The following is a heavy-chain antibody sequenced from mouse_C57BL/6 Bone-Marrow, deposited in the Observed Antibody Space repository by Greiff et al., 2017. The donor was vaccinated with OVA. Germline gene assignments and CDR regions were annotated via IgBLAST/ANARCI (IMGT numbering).Heavy chain of an antibody. CDR2: IYPGSGST. CDR1: GYTFTSYW. D-gene: IGHD1-1*01. V-gene: IGHV1-55*01. J-gene: IGHJ2*01. Sequence: QVQLQQPGAELVQPGASVKMSCKASGYTFTSYWITWVKQRPGQGLEWIGDIYPGSGSTNYNEKFKSKATLTVDTSSSTAYMQLSSLTSEDSAGYYCASDYYYEGYWGQGTTLTVSS. CDR3: ASDYYYEGY.